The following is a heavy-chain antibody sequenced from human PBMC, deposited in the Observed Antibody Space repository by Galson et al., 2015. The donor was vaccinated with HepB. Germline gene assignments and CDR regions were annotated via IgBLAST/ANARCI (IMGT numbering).Heavy chain of an antibody. Sequence: CAISGDSVSSSSAGWNWIRQSPSRGLEWLGRTYYKSKWYNDYAVSVKGRISINADISKNQFSLKLSSVTAADTAVYYCARGLNDYRSGKSRPLGHWGQGTLVTVSS. CDR3: ARGLNDYRSGKSRPLGH. J-gene: IGHJ4*02. D-gene: IGHD3-3*01. CDR1: GDSVSSSSAG. V-gene: IGHV6-1*01. CDR2: TYYKSKWYN.